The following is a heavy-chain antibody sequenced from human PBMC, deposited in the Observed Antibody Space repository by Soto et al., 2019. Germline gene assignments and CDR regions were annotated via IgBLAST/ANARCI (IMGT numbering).Heavy chain of an antibody. D-gene: IGHD3-22*01. CDR1: GYTFTSYG. V-gene: IGHV1-18*01. CDR2: ISAYNGNT. Sequence: QVQLVQSGAEVKKPGASVKVSCKASGYTFTSYGISWVRQAPGQGLEWMGWISAYNGNTNYAQKLQGRVTMTTDTSTSTANKELRSLRSDDTAVYYCARDGYYDSSGYRSDFDYWGQGTLVTVSS. J-gene: IGHJ4*02. CDR3: ARDGYYDSSGYRSDFDY.